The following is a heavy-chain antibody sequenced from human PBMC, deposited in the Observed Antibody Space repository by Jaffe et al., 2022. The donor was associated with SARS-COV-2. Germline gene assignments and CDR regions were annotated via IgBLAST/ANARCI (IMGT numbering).Heavy chain of an antibody. CDR1: GGSISSGSYY. V-gene: IGHV4-61*02. Sequence: QVQLQESGPGLVKPSQTLSLTCTVSGGSISSGSYYWSWIRQPAGKGLEWIGRIYTSGSTNYNPSLKSRVTISVDTSKNQFSLKLSSVTAADTAVYYCARDHDYGGHLDYWGQGTLVTVSS. J-gene: IGHJ4*02. CDR2: IYTSGST. D-gene: IGHD4-17*01. CDR3: ARDHDYGGHLDY.